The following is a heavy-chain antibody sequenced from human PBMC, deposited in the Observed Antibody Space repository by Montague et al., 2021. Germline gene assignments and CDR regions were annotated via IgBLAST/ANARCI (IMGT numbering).Heavy chain of an antibody. CDR3: ARVFSSWYVGWFDP. J-gene: IGHJ5*02. CDR2: IYYSGNS. D-gene: IGHD6-13*01. CDR1: CASITSNIYY. Sequence: SETLSLTCTVSCASITSNIYYWGWLRQSPGKGLEWFGSIYYSGNSFYQPSLKSRIPMAVDTSKNQFSLKPSSVTAADTAIYYCARVFSSWYVGWFDPWGQGTLVTVSS. V-gene: IGHV4-39*07.